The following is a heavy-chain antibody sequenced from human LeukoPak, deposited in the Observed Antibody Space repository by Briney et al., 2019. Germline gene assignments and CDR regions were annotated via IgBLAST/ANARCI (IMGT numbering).Heavy chain of an antibody. CDR3: AKDVAGGSGSSLDC. V-gene: IGHV3-9*01. CDR1: GFTFDDYA. D-gene: IGHD3-10*01. CDR2: ISWNSGTI. J-gene: IGHJ4*02. Sequence: PGGSLRLSCAASGFTFDDYAMHWVRQAPGKGLEWVSTISWNSGTIGYADSVKGRFTISRDNAKNSLYLQMNSLRAEDTALYYCAKDVAGGSGSSLDCWGQGTLVTSP.